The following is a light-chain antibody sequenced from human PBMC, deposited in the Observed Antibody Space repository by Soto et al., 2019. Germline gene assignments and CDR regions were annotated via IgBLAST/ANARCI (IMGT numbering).Light chain of an antibody. CDR2: VAS. CDR3: QENNNWPGDT. J-gene: IGKJ5*01. V-gene: IGKV3-15*01. Sequence: EIVMTQSPATLSVSPGERATLSCRASQSVSSNLAWYQQKPGQSPRLLIYVASTRATGIPARFSGSGSGTEFTLTISSLQSEDFAVYYCQENNNWPGDTFGQGTRLEIE. CDR1: QSVSSN.